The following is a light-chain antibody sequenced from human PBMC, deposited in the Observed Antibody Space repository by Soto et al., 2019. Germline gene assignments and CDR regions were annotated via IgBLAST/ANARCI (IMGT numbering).Light chain of an antibody. CDR2: DVS. CDR3: ISYAGSSIWV. J-gene: IGLJ3*02. V-gene: IGLV2-8*01. Sequence: QSALTQPPSASGSPGQSVTISCTGTSSDVGTYNYVSWYQQHPGKAPKLMIYDVSKRPSGVPDRFSGSKSGNTASLTVSGLQAEAEPDYYCISYAGSSIWVFGGGTKLTVL. CDR1: SSDVGTYNY.